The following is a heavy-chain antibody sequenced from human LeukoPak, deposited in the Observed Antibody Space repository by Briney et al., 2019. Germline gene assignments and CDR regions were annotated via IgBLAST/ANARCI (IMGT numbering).Heavy chain of an antibody. D-gene: IGHD6-25*01. J-gene: IGHJ4*02. CDR1: GGSISSYY. Sequence: PSETLSLTCTVSGGSISSYYWSWIRQPPGKGLEWIGYIYYSGSTYYNPSLKSRVTISVDTSKNQFSLKLNSVTAADTAVYYCARSSGWHLLLLDYWGQGTLVTVSS. CDR3: ARSSGWHLLLLDY. CDR2: IYYSGST. V-gene: IGHV4-59*08.